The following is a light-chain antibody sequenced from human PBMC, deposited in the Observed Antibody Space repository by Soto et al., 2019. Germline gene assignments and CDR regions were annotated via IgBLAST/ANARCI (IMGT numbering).Light chain of an antibody. CDR2: GAS. V-gene: IGKV3-15*01. CDR3: QHYNNWPPWT. J-gene: IGKJ1*01. Sequence: EIVMTQSPVILSVSPGERVTLSCRASQSVSINLAWYQQKPGQAPRLLIYGASTRATGIPARFSGSGSGTECTLTISSLQSEDFAVYYCQHYNNWPPWTFGQGTKVEIK. CDR1: QSVSIN.